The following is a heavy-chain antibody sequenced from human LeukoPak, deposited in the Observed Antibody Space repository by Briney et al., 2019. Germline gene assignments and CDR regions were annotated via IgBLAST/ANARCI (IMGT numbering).Heavy chain of an antibody. J-gene: IGHJ3*02. CDR1: GFTFSSYG. D-gene: IGHD6-19*01. CDR2: IQYDGGDK. CDR3: ASDGAGHALDI. Sequence: GGSLRLSCVGSGFTFSSYGKHWVRQAPGKGLEWLTFIQYDGGDKYYTDSVKGRFTISRDNSKNTSYLQMTSLRADDTAVYYCASDGAGHALDIWGQGTTVTVSS. V-gene: IGHV3-30*02.